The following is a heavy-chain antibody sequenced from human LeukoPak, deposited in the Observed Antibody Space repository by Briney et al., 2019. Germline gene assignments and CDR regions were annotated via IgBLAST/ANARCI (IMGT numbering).Heavy chain of an antibody. D-gene: IGHD1-14*01. J-gene: IGHJ6*03. CDR2: IYSGGST. CDR3: ATRNPHNPGLDDCYYMDV. CDR1: GFTVSSNY. Sequence: GGSLRLSCAASGFTVSSNYMSWVRQAPGKGLEWVSVIYSGGSTYYADSVKGRFTISRDNSKNTLYLQMNSLRAEDTAVYYCATRNPHNPGLDDCYYMDVWGKGTTVTVSS. V-gene: IGHV3-53*01.